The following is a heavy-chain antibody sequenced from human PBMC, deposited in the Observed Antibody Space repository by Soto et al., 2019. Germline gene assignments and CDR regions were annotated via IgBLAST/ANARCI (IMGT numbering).Heavy chain of an antibody. CDR2: IDSNGGT. J-gene: IGHJ4*02. V-gene: IGHV4-59*08. CDR1: DDSSSTYK. Sequence: ASETLSLTCTVSDDSSSTYKWSWIRQPPGRRLEWIGYIDSNGGTSYNPSLQSRLTLFVDTSKNQFSLMLSSVTAADTAVYYCVRHAQWLIRAYWGQGSLVTVSS. CDR3: VRHAQWLIRAY. D-gene: IGHD6-19*01.